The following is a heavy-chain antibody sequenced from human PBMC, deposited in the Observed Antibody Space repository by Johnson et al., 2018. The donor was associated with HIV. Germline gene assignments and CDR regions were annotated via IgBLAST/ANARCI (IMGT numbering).Heavy chain of an antibody. CDR3: GRVADYYDSIAVLNAFDI. Sequence: VQLVESGGGLVQPGGSLRLSCAASGFTFSVYWMSWVRQAPGKGLEWVANIKQDGSEKYYVDSVKGRFTISRDDAKNSLYLQMNSLRAEDTAVYYCGRVADYYDSIAVLNAFDIWGQGTMVTVSS. D-gene: IGHD3-22*01. CDR2: IKQDGSEK. V-gene: IGHV3-7*02. CDR1: GFTFSVYW. J-gene: IGHJ3*02.